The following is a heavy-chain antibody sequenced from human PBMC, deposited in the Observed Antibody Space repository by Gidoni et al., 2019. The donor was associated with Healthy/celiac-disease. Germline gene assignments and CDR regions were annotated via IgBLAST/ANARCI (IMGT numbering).Heavy chain of an antibody. D-gene: IGHD1-26*01. Sequence: EVQLVESGGGLVKPGGSLRLSCAASGFTFSRYSMNWVRQAPGKGLEWVSSISSSSSYIYYADSVKGRFTIARDNAKNSLYLQMNSLRAEDTAVYYCARDEGGSYAVSFVYYFDYWGQGTLVTVSS. CDR2: ISSSSSYI. V-gene: IGHV3-21*01. CDR3: ARDEGGSYAVSFVYYFDY. J-gene: IGHJ4*02. CDR1: GFTFSRYS.